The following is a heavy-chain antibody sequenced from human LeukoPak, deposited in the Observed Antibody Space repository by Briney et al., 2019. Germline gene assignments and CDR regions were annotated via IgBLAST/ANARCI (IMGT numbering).Heavy chain of an antibody. Sequence: GGSLRLSCAASGFTFSTYVMSWVRQAPGKGLEWVSTISNSGAGTYYADSVKGRFAISRDNSNNTLYLQMNSLRAEDTALYYCAKGINSGDLDYWGQGTQVTVSS. CDR2: ISNSGAGT. V-gene: IGHV3-23*01. J-gene: IGHJ4*02. D-gene: IGHD6-19*01. CDR3: AKGINSGDLDY. CDR1: GFTFSTYV.